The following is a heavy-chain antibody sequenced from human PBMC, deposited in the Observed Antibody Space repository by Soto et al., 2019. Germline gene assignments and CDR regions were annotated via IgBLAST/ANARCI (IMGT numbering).Heavy chain of an antibody. CDR1: GGSISSGGYY. CDR2: IYYSGST. D-gene: IGHD6-13*01. Sequence: QVQLQESGPGLVKPSQTLSLTCTVSGGSISSGGYYWSWIRQHPGKGLEWIGYIYYSGSTYYNPSLKSRVTISVDTSKNQVALKLSSVTAADTAVYYCARGGAAAGIGGVDYWGQGTLVTVSS. V-gene: IGHV4-31*03. CDR3: ARGGAAAGIGGVDY. J-gene: IGHJ4*02.